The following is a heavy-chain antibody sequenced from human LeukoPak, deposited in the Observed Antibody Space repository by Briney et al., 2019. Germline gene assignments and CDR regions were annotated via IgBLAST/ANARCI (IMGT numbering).Heavy chain of an antibody. J-gene: IGHJ1*01. CDR2: IYTSGST. CDR3: ARDQGPSYYDSSGYYYRTTRYFQH. CDR1: GGSISGGSYY. V-gene: IGHV4-61*02. D-gene: IGHD3-22*01. Sequence: SETLSLTCTVSGGSISGGSYYWSWIRQPAGKGLEWIGRIYTSGSTNYNPSLKSRVTISVDTSKNQFSLKLSSVTAADTAVYYCARDQGPSYYDSSGYYYRTTRYFQHWGQGTLVTVSS.